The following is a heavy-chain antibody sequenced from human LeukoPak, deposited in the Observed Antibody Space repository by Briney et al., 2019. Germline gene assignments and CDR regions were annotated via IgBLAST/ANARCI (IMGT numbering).Heavy chain of an antibody. CDR1: GFTFSNYE. CDR3: AREDEVDVEMATTPLPVSY. V-gene: IGHV3-48*03. Sequence: GGSLRLSCAASGFTFSNYEMNWVRQAPGKGLEWVSYISSGGSNIYYADSVKGRFTISRDNAKNSLYLQMNSLRAEDTAVYYCAREDEVDVEMATTPLPVSYWGQGTLVTVSS. CDR2: ISSGGSNI. J-gene: IGHJ4*02. D-gene: IGHD5-24*01.